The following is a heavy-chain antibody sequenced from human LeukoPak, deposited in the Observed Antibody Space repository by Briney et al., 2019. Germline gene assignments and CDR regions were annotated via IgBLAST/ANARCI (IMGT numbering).Heavy chain of an antibody. J-gene: IGHJ6*02. Sequence: ASVKVSCKASGYTFTSYDINWVRQATGQGLEWMGWMNPNSGNTGYAQKFQGRVTMTRNTSISTAYMELSSLRSEDTAVYYCARGARVAARPYYYYSMDVWGQGTTVTVSS. CDR2: MNPNSGNT. CDR3: ARGARVAARPYYYYSMDV. V-gene: IGHV1-8*01. CDR1: GYTFTSYD. D-gene: IGHD6-6*01.